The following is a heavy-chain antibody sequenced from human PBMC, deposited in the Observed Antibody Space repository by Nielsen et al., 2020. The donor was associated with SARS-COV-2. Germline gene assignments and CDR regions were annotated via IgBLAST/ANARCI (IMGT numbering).Heavy chain of an antibody. V-gene: IGHV3-74*01. CDR3: VRGLQVPNGLAHR. CDR1: GFIFSTYA. Sequence: GESLKISCAVSGFIFSTYAMHWVRQAPGKGLVWVSRINSDGSSTSYADSVKGRFTISRDNAKNTLYLQMNSLRAEDTAVYYCVRGLQVPNGLAHRWSQGTLVTVSS. CDR2: INSDGSST. J-gene: IGHJ4*02. D-gene: IGHD3-16*01.